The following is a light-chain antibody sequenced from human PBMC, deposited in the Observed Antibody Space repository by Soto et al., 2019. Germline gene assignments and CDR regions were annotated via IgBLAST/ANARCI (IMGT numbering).Light chain of an antibody. Sequence: EIVLTQSPGTLSLSPGERATLSCRASQSVSSSYLAWYQQKPGQAPRLLIYGASSRDTGIPDRFSGSGSGTDFTLTISRLEPEDFAVYYCQQYGNLPRTFGQGTRVDIK. CDR1: QSVSSSY. CDR3: QQYGNLPRT. J-gene: IGKJ1*01. V-gene: IGKV3-20*01. CDR2: GAS.